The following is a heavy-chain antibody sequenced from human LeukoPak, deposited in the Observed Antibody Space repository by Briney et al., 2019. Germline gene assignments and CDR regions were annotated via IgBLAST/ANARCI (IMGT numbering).Heavy chain of an antibody. V-gene: IGHV4-59*01. J-gene: IGHJ6*02. D-gene: IGHD1-1*01. CDR2: IHSGST. Sequence: SETLSLTCTVSGGSISSYYWSWIRQPPGKGLEWIGYIHSGSTNYNPSLKSRVTISVDTSKSQFSLKLRSVTAADTAVYYCARDGASIDDQYYGLDVWGQGTTVTVSS. CDR1: GGSISSYY. CDR3: ARDGASIDDQYYGLDV.